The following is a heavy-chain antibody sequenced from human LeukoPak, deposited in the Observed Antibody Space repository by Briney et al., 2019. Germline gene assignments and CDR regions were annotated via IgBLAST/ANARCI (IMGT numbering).Heavy chain of an antibody. CDR3: ARTVGATGAFDI. CDR2: ISAYTGST. CDR1: GYTSINYG. D-gene: IGHD1-26*01. Sequence: GASVNVSCKASGYTSINYGLTWVRQAPGQGFEWMGWISAYTGSTNYAQKLQGRVTMPTDPSTSTAYMDLRSLRSDDTAVYYCARTVGATGAFDIWGQGTMVIVSS. J-gene: IGHJ3*02. V-gene: IGHV1-18*01.